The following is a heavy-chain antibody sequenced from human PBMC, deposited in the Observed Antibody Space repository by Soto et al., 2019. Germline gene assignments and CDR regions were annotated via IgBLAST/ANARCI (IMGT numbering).Heavy chain of an antibody. Sequence: SETLSLTCTVSGGSISSYYWSWIRQPPGKGLEWIGYIYYSGSTNYNPSLKSRVTISVDTSKNQFSLKLSSVTAADTAVYYCATSSRFYGDYVGYWGQGTLVTVSS. CDR2: IYYSGST. CDR1: GGSISSYY. D-gene: IGHD4-17*01. J-gene: IGHJ4*02. V-gene: IGHV4-59*01. CDR3: ATSSRFYGDYVGY.